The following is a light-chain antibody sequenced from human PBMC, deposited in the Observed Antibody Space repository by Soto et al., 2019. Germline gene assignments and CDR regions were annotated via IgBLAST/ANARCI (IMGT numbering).Light chain of an antibody. Sequence: EIVMTQSPLSLPVTPGEPASISCRSSQNLMHSNGYNYLDWYLQKPGQSPQLLIYLGSNRASGVPGRFSGSGSGTDFTLKISRVEAEDVGIYYCMQALQTPTFGQGTKVEIK. CDR1: QNLMHSNGYNY. CDR3: MQALQTPT. J-gene: IGKJ1*01. CDR2: LGS. V-gene: IGKV2-28*01.